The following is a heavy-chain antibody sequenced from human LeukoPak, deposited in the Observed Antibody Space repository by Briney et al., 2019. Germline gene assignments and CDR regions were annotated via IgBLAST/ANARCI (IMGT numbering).Heavy chain of an antibody. J-gene: IGHJ4*02. Sequence: GGSLRLSCAASGFTFSSYRMNWVRQAPGKGLEWVSYISSLSGTINYADSVKGRFIISRDNAKNSMFLQMNSLRAEDTAVYYCVRDQGGAVSYWGQGTLVTVSS. CDR3: VRDQGGAVSY. V-gene: IGHV3-48*01. D-gene: IGHD3-16*01. CDR2: ISSLSGTI. CDR1: GFTFSSYR.